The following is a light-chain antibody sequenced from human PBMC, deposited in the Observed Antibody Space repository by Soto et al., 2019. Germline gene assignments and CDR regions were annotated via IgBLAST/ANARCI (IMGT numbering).Light chain of an antibody. CDR1: QSVLYSPNNKNY. Sequence: DIVMTQSPDSLAVSLGERATFNCKSSQSVLYSPNNKNYLAWYQQKPGQPPKLLISWASTRESGVPDRFSGSGSGTDFTLTISSLQAEDVAVYYCQQYYSTPWTFGQGTKVEI. J-gene: IGKJ1*01. V-gene: IGKV4-1*01. CDR3: QQYYSTPWT. CDR2: WAS.